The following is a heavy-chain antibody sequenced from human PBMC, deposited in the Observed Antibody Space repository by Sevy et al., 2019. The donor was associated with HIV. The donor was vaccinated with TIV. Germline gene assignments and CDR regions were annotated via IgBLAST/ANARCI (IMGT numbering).Heavy chain of an antibody. J-gene: IGHJ6*02. CDR3: ARDGGYSDYGMDL. CDR1: GFTFSSYN. D-gene: IGHD2-15*01. CDR2: INSGSTII. Sequence: GGSLRLSCVASGFTFSSYNFNWVRQAPGKGLQSISFINSGSTIISHADSVKGRFTISRDSVKKSVYLQMNSLRVEDTAVYYCARDGGYSDYGMDLWGQGTTVTVSS. V-gene: IGHV3-48*01.